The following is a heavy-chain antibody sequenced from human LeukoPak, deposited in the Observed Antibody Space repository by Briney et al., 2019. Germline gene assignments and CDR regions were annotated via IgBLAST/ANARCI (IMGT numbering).Heavy chain of an antibody. V-gene: IGHV3-30*04. CDR3: VKEAYYGWGSSPTFYFDY. CDR2: ISHDVKTT. D-gene: IGHD3-10*01. J-gene: IGHJ4*02. CDR1: GFSFSDSV. Sequence: GRSLRLSCVASGFSFSDSVIHWVRQAPGKGLEWVAVISHDVKTTYYADSAKGRFTISRDNSRDTVFLQMNRLRPEDTAVYYCVKEAYYGWGSSPTFYFDYWGQGTRVTVSS.